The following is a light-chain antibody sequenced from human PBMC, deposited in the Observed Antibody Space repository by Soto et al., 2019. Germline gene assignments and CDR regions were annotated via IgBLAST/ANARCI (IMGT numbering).Light chain of an antibody. Sequence: SFQYTSVGDRVTITCRASQGIRDDLAWYQQKPGKAPKLLIYAASNLQSGVPSRFSGSGSGTDFTLIISSLQPEDFATYYCLQDYNYPYTFGQGTRVDI. J-gene: IGKJ2*01. CDR3: LQDYNYPYT. V-gene: IGKV1-6*01. CDR1: QGIRDD. CDR2: AAS.